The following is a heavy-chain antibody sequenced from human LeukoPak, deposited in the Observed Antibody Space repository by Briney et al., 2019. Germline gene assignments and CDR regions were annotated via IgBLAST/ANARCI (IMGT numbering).Heavy chain of an antibody. CDR1: GYTFTCYG. J-gene: IGHJ5*02. V-gene: IGHV1-18*01. D-gene: IGHD2-15*01. CDR3: ARCRGYCSGGSCYSRWLDP. Sequence: ASVKVSCKASGYTFTCYGISWVRQAPGQGLEWMGWISAYNGNTNYAQKLQGRVTMTTDTSTSTAYMELRSLRSDDTAVYYCARCRGYCSGGSCYSRWLDPWGQGTLVTVSS. CDR2: ISAYNGNT.